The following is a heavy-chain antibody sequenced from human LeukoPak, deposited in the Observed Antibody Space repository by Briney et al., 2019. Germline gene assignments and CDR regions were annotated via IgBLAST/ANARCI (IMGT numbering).Heavy chain of an antibody. D-gene: IGHD6-19*01. CDR1: GFTFRSYA. J-gene: IGHJ4*02. CDR3: AKDRFYQWLVTSYYFDY. V-gene: IGHV3-30*01. Sequence: GRSLRLSCAASGFTFRSYAMHWVRQAPGKGLEWVAVISYDGSNKYYADSVKGRFTISRDNSKNTLYLQMNSLRAEDTAVYYCAKDRFYQWLVTSYYFDYWGQGTLVTVSS. CDR2: ISYDGSNK.